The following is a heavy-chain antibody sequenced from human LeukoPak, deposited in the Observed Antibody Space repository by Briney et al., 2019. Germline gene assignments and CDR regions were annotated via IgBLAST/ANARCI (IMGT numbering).Heavy chain of an antibody. CDR3: GRAYCSTNSCYDYYDYYMDV. CDR1: GFRFDDYS. CDR2: INWDGAST. Sequence: GGSLRLSCAASGFRFDDYSMNWVRHVPGKGLEWVAGINWDGASTGYRDSMKGRFTISRDNGKNSLYLQLNSLRVEDTAVYYCGRAYCSTNSCYDYYDYYMDVSGNGTTVTVSS. D-gene: IGHD2-2*01. J-gene: IGHJ6*03. V-gene: IGHV3-20*04.